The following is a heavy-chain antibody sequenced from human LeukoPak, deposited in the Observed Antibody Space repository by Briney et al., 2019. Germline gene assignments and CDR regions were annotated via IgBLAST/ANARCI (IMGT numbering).Heavy chain of an antibody. CDR1: GFTFSSYG. V-gene: IGHV3-30*02. D-gene: IGHD3-10*01. Sequence: GGSLRLSCAASGFTFSSYGMHWVRQAPGKGLEWVAFIRYDGSNKYYADSVKGRFTISRDNSKNTLYLQMNRLRAEDTAVYHCAKGGPSMVRGVPPYYYMDVWGKGTKVTVSS. J-gene: IGHJ6*03. CDR2: IRYDGSNK. CDR3: AKGGPSMVRGVPPYYYMDV.